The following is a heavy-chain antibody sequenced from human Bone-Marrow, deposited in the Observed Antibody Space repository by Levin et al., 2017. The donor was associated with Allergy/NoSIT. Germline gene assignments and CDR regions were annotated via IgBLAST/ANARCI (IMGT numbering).Heavy chain of an antibody. D-gene: IGHD6-19*01. V-gene: IGHV1-69*13. CDR3: ARVYRGGPGIAVAGPLDY. CDR2: IIPIFGTA. Sequence: PEASVKVSCKASGGTFSSYAISWVRQAPGQGLEWMGGIIPIFGTANYAQKFQGRVTITADESTSTAYMELSSLRSEDTAVYYCARVYRGGPGIAVAGPLDYWGQGTLVTVSS. J-gene: IGHJ4*02. CDR1: GGTFSSYA.